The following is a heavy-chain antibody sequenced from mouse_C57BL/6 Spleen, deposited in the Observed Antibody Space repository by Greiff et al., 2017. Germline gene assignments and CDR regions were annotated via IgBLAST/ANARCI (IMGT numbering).Heavy chain of an antibody. Sequence: EVQRVESGGGLVKPGGSLKLSCAASGFTFSDYGMHWVRQAPEKGLEWVAYISSGSSTIYYADTVKGRFTISRDNAKNTLCLQMTSLRSEDTAMYYCARPGNYGSSYGAMDYWGQGTSVTVSS. CDR3: ARPGNYGSSYGAMDY. J-gene: IGHJ4*01. CDR1: GFTFSDYG. D-gene: IGHD1-1*01. V-gene: IGHV5-17*01. CDR2: ISSGSSTI.